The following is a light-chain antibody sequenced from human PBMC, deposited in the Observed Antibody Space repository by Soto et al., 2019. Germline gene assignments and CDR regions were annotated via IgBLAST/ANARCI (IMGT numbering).Light chain of an antibody. Sequence: EIVLTQSPGTLSLSPGERATLSCRASQSVGSSYVAWYQQTPGQAPRLLIYGASSRATGIPDRFSGSGSGTDFTLTISRLEPEDFAVYYCQQYGSSPPITFGQGTRLEIK. CDR3: QQYGSSPPIT. CDR1: QSVGSSY. V-gene: IGKV3-20*01. J-gene: IGKJ5*01. CDR2: GAS.